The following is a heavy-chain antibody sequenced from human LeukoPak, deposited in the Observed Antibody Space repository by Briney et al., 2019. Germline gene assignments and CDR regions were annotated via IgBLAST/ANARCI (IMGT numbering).Heavy chain of an antibody. V-gene: IGHV3-74*01. Sequence: GGSLRLSCVASGFSFSSYWMHWVRQDPGKGGMWGARISSDGSDTKYGDSVKGRFTISRDNAKNTLYLQMNSLRAEDAAVYYCARDQTQTGPTTVDHWRQGTHVTVSS. D-gene: IGHD1-14*01. J-gene: IGHJ4*02. CDR1: GFSFSSYW. CDR2: ISSDGSDT. CDR3: ARDQTQTGPTTVDH.